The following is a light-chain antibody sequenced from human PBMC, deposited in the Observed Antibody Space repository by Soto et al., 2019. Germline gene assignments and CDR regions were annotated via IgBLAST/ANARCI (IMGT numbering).Light chain of an antibody. Sequence: AIQMTQFPSSLSASVRDRVVISCRTSQDIRNKLGWYQQKPGQAPKLLIFGASTLHSGVPSRFSGSGSGTRFTLTITSLPPEDVATYYCLHEYNYPWTFGQGTKVEIK. CDR2: GAS. J-gene: IGKJ1*01. V-gene: IGKV1-6*01. CDR3: LHEYNYPWT. CDR1: QDIRNK.